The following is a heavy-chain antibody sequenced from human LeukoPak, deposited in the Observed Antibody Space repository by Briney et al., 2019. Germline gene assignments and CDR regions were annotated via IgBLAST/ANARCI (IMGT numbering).Heavy chain of an antibody. D-gene: IGHD3-3*01. CDR3: ARDLRFLEWLPNYDAFDI. CDR2: IYHSGST. V-gene: IGHV4-38-2*02. Sequence: SETLSLTCAVSGYSIGSGYYWGWIRQPPGKGLEWIGSIYHSGSTYYNPSLKSRVTISVDTSKNQFSLKLSSVTAADTAVYYCARDLRFLEWLPNYDAFDIWGQGTMVTVSS. J-gene: IGHJ3*02. CDR1: GYSIGSGYY.